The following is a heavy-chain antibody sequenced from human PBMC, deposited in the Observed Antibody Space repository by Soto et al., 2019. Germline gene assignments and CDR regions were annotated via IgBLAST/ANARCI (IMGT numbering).Heavy chain of an antibody. J-gene: IGHJ4*02. CDR3: AARYCFAATCFNPGAY. D-gene: IGHD2-15*01. CDR1: GDTFNTYT. Sequence: QVQLVQSGAEVKKPGSSVKVSCKVSGDTFNTYTISWVRQAPGQGLEWMGRIIPILAVTTYSRKFQGRLSITADESTSTAYMEVSSLRSEDTAIYYCAARYCFAATCFNPGAYWGQGTLVAVSS. CDR2: IIPILAVT. V-gene: IGHV1-69*02.